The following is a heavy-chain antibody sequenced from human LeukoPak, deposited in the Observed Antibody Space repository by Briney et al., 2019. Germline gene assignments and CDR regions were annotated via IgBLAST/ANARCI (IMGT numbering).Heavy chain of an antibody. J-gene: IGHJ4*02. Sequence: PSETLSLTCAVYGGSFSSYYWSWIRQPPGKGLEWIGYIYYSGSTNYNPSLKSRVTISVDTSKNQFSLKLSSVTAADTAVYYCARRGYSRGYYFDYWGQGTLVTVSS. D-gene: IGHD6-13*01. V-gene: IGHV4-59*01. CDR3: ARRGYSRGYYFDY. CDR1: GGSFSSYY. CDR2: IYYSGST.